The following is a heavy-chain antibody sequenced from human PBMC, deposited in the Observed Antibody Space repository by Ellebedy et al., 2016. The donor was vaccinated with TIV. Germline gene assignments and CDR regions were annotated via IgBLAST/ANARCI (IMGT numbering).Heavy chain of an antibody. CDR1: GYTFTTYG. CDR2: TSAYNGNT. V-gene: IGHV1-18*04. Sequence: AASVKVSCKASGYTFTTYGINWVRQAPGQGLEWMGWTSAYNGNTENAQKFQGRVTMTTDTSTSTAYMELRSLRSDDTAVYYCARDRDGSSSSDFQHWGPGTLVTVSS. J-gene: IGHJ1*01. CDR3: ARDRDGSSSSDFQH. D-gene: IGHD6-6*01.